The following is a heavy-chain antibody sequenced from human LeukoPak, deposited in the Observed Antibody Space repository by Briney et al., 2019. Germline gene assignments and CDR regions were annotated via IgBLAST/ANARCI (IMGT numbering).Heavy chain of an antibody. CDR2: INHSGST. J-gene: IGHJ4*02. Sequence: SETLSLTCGVYGGSFSGYYWSWIRQPPGKGLEWIGEINHSGSTNYNPSLKSRVTISVDTSKNQFSLKLSSVTAADTAVYYCARDNYSWGQGTLVTVSS. CDR3: ARDNYS. CDR1: GGSFSGYY. D-gene: IGHD1-1*01. V-gene: IGHV4-34*01.